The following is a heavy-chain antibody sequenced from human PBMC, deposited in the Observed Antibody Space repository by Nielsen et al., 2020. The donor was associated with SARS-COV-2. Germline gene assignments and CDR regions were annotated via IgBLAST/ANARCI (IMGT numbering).Heavy chain of an antibody. CDR2: INTGNGNT. CDR1: GYTFTTNA. J-gene: IGHJ4*02. CDR3: AREAGRGTLSGTERYFDF. D-gene: IGHD1/OR15-1a*01. Sequence: ASVKVSCKSSGYTFTTNAIHWVRQAPGQWLEWMGWINTGNGNTKDSQRSQGRVTFTRDTSASTAHMELASLNSEDTAIYYCAREAGRGTLSGTERYFDFCGQVTLVTVSS. V-gene: IGHV1-3*04.